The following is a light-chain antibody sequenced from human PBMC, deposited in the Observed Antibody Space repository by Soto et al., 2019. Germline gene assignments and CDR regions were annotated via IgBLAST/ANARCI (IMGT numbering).Light chain of an antibody. CDR2: EAS. J-gene: IGKJ4*01. CDR1: QGIARA. V-gene: IGKV1D-13*01. Sequence: AIPLTQSPSSLSATVGDSVTITCRASQGIARALAWYQQKPGKAPKLLIYEASSLESGVPSRFSGSGYVTDFTLTITSLQPEDFATYYCQQFSNYPLTFGGGTKVEIK. CDR3: QQFSNYPLT.